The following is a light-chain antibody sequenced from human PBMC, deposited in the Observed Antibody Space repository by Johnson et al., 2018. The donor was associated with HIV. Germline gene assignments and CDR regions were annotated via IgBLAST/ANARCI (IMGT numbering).Light chain of an antibody. CDR3: GIWDASLSPLYV. CDR2: DNN. J-gene: IGLJ1*01. Sequence: QFVLTQPPSVSAAPGQTVTISCSGSSSNVGSSFVSWYRQVPGTAPKLLIYDNNKRTSGIPGRFSGSKSGPSATLGITGLQTGDEADYYCGIWDASLSPLYVCGSGTTITVL. CDR1: SSNVGSSF. V-gene: IGLV1-51*01.